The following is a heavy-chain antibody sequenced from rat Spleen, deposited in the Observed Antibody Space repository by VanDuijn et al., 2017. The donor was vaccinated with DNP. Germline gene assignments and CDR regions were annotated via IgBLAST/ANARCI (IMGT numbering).Heavy chain of an antibody. CDR2: ITNTGDST. J-gene: IGHJ1*01. CDR1: GFNFNDYW. CDR3: ARGLNYGGYNYYWYFDF. Sequence: EVQLVESGGGLVQPGRSLKLSCAASGFNFNDYWMGWVRQAPGKGLEWVASITNTGDSTYYSDSVKGRFTISRDNAKSTLYLQLNSVTTEDTATYYCARGLNYGGYNYYWYFDFWGPGTMVTVSS. D-gene: IGHD1-11*01. V-gene: IGHV5-31*01.